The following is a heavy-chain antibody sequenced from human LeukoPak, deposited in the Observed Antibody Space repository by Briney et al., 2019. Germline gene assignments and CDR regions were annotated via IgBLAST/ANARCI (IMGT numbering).Heavy chain of an antibody. V-gene: IGHV1-46*01. J-gene: IGHJ5*02. CDR1: GYTFTSYY. Sequence: ASVKVSCKASGYTFTSYYMHWVRQAPGQGLEWMGLINPSGGSTSYAQKFQGRVTMTRDTSTSTVYMELSSLRSEDTAVYYCARDQGGAYYYDSSGSYNWFDPWGQGTLVTVSS. CDR3: ARDQGGAYYYDSSGSYNWFDP. CDR2: INPSGGST. D-gene: IGHD3-22*01.